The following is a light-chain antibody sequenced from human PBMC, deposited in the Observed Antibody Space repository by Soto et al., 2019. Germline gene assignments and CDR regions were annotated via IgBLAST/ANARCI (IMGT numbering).Light chain of an antibody. V-gene: IGKV3-15*01. CDR3: QQFNRWPGT. CDR2: GPS. Sequence: EIVMTQSPATLSVSPGERATLSCRASQSVSSNLAWYQQKPGQAPRLLIYGPSTRATGIPARFSGSGSETEFTLTISSLQSEDSAVYYCQQFNRWPGTFGQGTKVEIK. CDR1: QSVSSN. J-gene: IGKJ1*01.